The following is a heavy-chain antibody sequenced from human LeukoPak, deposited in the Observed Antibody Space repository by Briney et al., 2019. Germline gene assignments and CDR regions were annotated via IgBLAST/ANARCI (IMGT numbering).Heavy chain of an antibody. CDR3: ARRVIPVAGIKYYFDY. J-gene: IGHJ4*02. V-gene: IGHV3-23*01. D-gene: IGHD6-19*01. CDR2: IPGSGGAT. Sequence: GGSLRLSCEASGFTFSSYAIRWVRQAPGTGLEWVSSIPGSGGATYYADSVRGRFSISRDSSKNTVYLQMNSLRDEDTAVYYCARRVIPVAGIKYYFDYWGQGTLVTVSS. CDR1: GFTFSSYA.